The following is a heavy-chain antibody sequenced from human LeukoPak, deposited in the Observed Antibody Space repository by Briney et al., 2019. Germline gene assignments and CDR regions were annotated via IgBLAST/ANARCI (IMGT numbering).Heavy chain of an antibody. CDR3: AKDHVNAGRLDY. D-gene: IGHD6-13*01. CDR1: GLIFSNFA. Sequence: GGSLRLSCEASGLIFSNFAMAWVRQAPGKGLEWLSLITGTSGRTYYAASVKGRFTISRDNSKNTVYLQMDNLRPEDTALYYCAKDHVNAGRLDYWGQGTPVTVSS. V-gene: IGHV3-23*01. CDR2: ITGTSGRT. J-gene: IGHJ4*02.